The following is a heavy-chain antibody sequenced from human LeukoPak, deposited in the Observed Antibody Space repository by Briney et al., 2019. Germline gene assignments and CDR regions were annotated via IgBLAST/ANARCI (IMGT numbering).Heavy chain of an antibody. D-gene: IGHD3-10*01. CDR3: VRDGEGVAISVNYWFDP. V-gene: IGHV1-3*01. Sequence: ASVKVSCKASGYTFTSYAMHWVRQAPGQRLEWMGWINAGNGNTKYSQRFQGRVTMTRDTSISTAYMELRSLRSDDTAVYYCVRDGEGVAISVNYWFDPWGQGTLVTVSS. J-gene: IGHJ5*02. CDR2: INAGNGNT. CDR1: GYTFTSYA.